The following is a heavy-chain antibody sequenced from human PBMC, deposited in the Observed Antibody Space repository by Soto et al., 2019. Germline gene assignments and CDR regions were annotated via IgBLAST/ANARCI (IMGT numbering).Heavy chain of an antibody. CDR1: GFTFTRYS. Sequence: GSLRPSCAASGFTFTRYSMNWVRQAPGKGLEWVSSISSTTHYIYYADSMRGRFTISRDNAKNAVYLEMNSLRAEDTAVYYCARESEDLTSNFDCWGQGTLVTVSS. CDR2: ISSTTHYI. V-gene: IGHV3-21*06. CDR3: ARESEDLTSNFDC. J-gene: IGHJ4*02.